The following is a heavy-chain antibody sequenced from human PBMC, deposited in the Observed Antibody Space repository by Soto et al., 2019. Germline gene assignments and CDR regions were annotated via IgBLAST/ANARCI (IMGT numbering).Heavy chain of an antibody. Sequence: PGGSLRLSCAASGFTVSSNYMSWVRQAPGKGLEWVSVIYSGGSTYYADSVKGRFTISRDNSKNTLYLQMNSLRAEDTAVYYCARVPLAYSSSWYREYYGMDVWGQGTTVTVSS. V-gene: IGHV3-53*01. D-gene: IGHD6-13*01. CDR3: ARVPLAYSSSWYREYYGMDV. CDR1: GFTVSSNY. CDR2: IYSGGST. J-gene: IGHJ6*02.